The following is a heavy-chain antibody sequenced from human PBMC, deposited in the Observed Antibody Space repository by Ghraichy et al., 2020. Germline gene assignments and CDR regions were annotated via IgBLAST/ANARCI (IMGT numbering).Heavy chain of an antibody. CDR2: ISRSGSSI. J-gene: IGHJ4*02. V-gene: IGHV3-21*01. Sequence: GGSLRLSCAASGFTFSSYTMNWVRQAPGKGLEWVSSISRSGSSIYYADSLKGRFTISRDNAQNSLYVQMNSLRAEDTAVYYCARSYDYGDDINYWGQGTRVTVSS. CDR1: GFTFSSYT. CDR3: ARSYDYGDDINY. D-gene: IGHD4-17*01.